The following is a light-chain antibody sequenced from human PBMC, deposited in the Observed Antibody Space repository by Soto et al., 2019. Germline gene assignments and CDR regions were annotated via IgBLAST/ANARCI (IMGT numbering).Light chain of an antibody. V-gene: IGKV1-5*03. CDR2: KAS. J-gene: IGKJ1*01. Sequence: SVGDRVTITCRASQSISTPLAWYQQKPGKAPKLLIYKASILESGVPSRFSGSGSGADFTLTISSLQPDDFATYYCQQYNGYPTFGQGTK. CDR3: QQYNGYPT. CDR1: QSISTP.